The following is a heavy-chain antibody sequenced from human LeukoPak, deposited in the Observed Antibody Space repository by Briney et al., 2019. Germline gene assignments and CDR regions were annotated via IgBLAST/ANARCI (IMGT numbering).Heavy chain of an antibody. D-gene: IGHD5-18*01. Sequence: SETLSLTCTVSGGSISSGGYSWSWIRQPPGKGLEWIGYIYHSGSTYYNPSLKSRVTISVDRSKNQFSLKLSSVTAADTAVYYCARAGPQWIQLWLDAFDIWGQGTMVTVSS. V-gene: IGHV4-30-2*01. CDR3: ARAGPQWIQLWLDAFDI. CDR2: IYHSGST. J-gene: IGHJ3*02. CDR1: GGSISSGGYS.